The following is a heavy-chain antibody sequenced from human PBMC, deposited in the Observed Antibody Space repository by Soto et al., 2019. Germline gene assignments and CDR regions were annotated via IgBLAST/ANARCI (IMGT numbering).Heavy chain of an antibody. Sequence: EVQLVESGGGWVQPGGSLRLSCAASGFSLTMYYMHWVRQAPGKGLECVASLSASGDTYYGVSVKGRFTISRDTAEKSLSLQILSLRAGDTAVYFCARGGPSVTTSYFYYMAVWGKGTPVTVS. D-gene: IGHD4-17*01. J-gene: IGHJ6*03. CDR2: LSASGDT. CDR3: ARGGPSVTTSYFYYMAV. CDR1: GFSLTMYY. V-gene: IGHV3-13*01.